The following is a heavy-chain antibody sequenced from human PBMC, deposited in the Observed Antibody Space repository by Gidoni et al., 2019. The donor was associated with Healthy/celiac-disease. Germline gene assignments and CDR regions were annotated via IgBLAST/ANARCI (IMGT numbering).Heavy chain of an antibody. CDR3: AKDIGIQLWLRAFDI. V-gene: IGHV3-9*01. D-gene: IGHD5-18*01. CDR2: ISWNSGSI. CDR1: GFTYDDYA. J-gene: IGHJ3*02. Sequence: EVQLVEAGGGWVQPGRSLRLSCAASGFTYDDYAMHWVRQAPGKGLEWVSGISWNSGSIGYADSVKGRFTISRDNAKNSLYLQMNSLRAEDTALYYCAKDIGIQLWLRAFDIWGQGTMVTVSS.